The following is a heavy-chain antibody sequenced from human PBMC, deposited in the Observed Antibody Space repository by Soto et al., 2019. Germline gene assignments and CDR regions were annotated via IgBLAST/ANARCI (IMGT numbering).Heavy chain of an antibody. Sequence: PGGSLRLSCAASGFTFSTYWMSWVRQAPGKGLEWVANIKEDGRERYYLDSVKGRFTIFRDNAQNSLYLEMNSLRAEDTAVYYCARQNDYDDSSGYYSWFDPWGQGTMVTVSS. V-gene: IGHV3-7*05. J-gene: IGHJ5*02. D-gene: IGHD3-22*01. CDR3: ARQNDYDDSSGYYSWFDP. CDR1: GFTFSTYW. CDR2: IKEDGRER.